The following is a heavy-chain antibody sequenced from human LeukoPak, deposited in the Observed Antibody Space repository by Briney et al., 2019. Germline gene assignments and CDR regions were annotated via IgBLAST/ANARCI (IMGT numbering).Heavy chain of an antibody. V-gene: IGHV4-31*03. D-gene: IGHD3-3*01. CDR1: GGSISSGGYY. Sequence: SQTLSLTCTVSGGSISSGGYYWSWIRQHPGKGLEWIGYIYYSGSTNYNPSLKSRVTISVDTSKNQFSLKLSSVTAADTAVYYCARVVPDYDFWSGYYNYYYYYGMDVWGQGTTVTVSS. J-gene: IGHJ6*02. CDR2: IYYSGST. CDR3: ARVVPDYDFWSGYYNYYYYYGMDV.